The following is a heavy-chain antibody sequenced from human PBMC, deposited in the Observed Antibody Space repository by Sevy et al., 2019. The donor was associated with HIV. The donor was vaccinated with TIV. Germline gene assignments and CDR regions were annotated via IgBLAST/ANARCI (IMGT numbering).Heavy chain of an antibody. V-gene: IGHV1-2*04. CDR1: GYSFTVYY. Sequence: ASVKVSCKASGYSFTVYYMHWVRQAPGQGLEWMGRINPNSGDKNFAQKFQGWVTLTRDTSISTAYMELSRLKSDDTAVYYCARGGQWQVLNGPDFDYWGQGTPVTVSS. CDR3: ARGGQWQVLNGPDFDY. D-gene: IGHD6-19*01. J-gene: IGHJ4*02. CDR2: INPNSGDK.